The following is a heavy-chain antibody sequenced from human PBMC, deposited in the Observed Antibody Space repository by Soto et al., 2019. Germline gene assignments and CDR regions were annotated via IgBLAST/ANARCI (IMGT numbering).Heavy chain of an antibody. CDR2: MSYDGSNE. Sequence: GGSLRLSCAASGFTFSSNAKHWVRQAPGKGLEWVAVMSYDGSNEYYADSVKGRFTISRDNSKNTLYLQMNSLRAEDTAVYYCARDSILSGTTRPPPLDYWGQGTLVTVSS. J-gene: IGHJ4*02. CDR1: GFTFSSNA. V-gene: IGHV3-30-3*01. D-gene: IGHD4-17*01. CDR3: ARDSILSGTTRPPPLDY.